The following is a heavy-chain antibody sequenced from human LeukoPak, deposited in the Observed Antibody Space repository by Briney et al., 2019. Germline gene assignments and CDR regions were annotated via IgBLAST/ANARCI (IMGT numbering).Heavy chain of an antibody. J-gene: IGHJ4*02. CDR1: GFTFSTYW. Sequence: GGSLRLSCEASGFTFSTYWMHWVRQAPGKGLEWVSRINSDGRRTTYADSVQGRFTISRDSAKNTLYLQMNSLRAEDTAVYYCARGGTGTEPAAHDYWGQGTLVTVSS. CDR3: ARGGTGTEPAAHDY. CDR2: INSDGRRT. D-gene: IGHD1/OR15-1a*01. V-gene: IGHV3-74*01.